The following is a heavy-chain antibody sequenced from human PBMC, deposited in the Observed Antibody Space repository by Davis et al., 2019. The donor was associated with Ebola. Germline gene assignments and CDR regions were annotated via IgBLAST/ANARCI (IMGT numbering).Heavy chain of an antibody. CDR2: IIPIIARE. Sequence: SVKVSCKASGGTFYSYGISWVRQAPGQGLEWVGGIIPIIARENYAQKFQGRVTISADESTNTAYMELRSLRSEDTAVYYCARGDIVTDQVEYFDYWGRGTLVTVSS. V-gene: IGHV1-69*13. J-gene: IGHJ2*01. CDR1: GGTFYSYG. D-gene: IGHD5-12*01. CDR3: ARGDIVTDQVEYFDY.